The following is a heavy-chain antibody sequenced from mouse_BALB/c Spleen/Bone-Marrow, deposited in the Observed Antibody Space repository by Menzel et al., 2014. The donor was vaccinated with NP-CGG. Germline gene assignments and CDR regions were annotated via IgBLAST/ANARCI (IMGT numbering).Heavy chain of an antibody. Sequence: EVKLVGSGGGLVKPGGSLKLSCAASGFAFSSYDTSWVRQTPEKRLEWVAYISSGGGSTYYPDTVKGRFTISRDNAKNTLYLQMSSLKSEDTAMYYCARPLYYYGSSPFYAMDYWGQGTSVTVSS. J-gene: IGHJ4*01. D-gene: IGHD1-1*01. CDR3: ARPLYYYGSSPFYAMDY. CDR2: ISSGGGST. CDR1: GFAFSSYD. V-gene: IGHV5-12-1*01.